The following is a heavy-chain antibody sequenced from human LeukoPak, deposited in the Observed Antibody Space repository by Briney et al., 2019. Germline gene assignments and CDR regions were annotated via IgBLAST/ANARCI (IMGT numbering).Heavy chain of an antibody. J-gene: IGHJ4*02. CDR2: MSPNSGDT. Sequence: ASVKVSCKASGYTFTSYDFNWVRQATGQRLEWMGWMSPNSGDTGYAQKFQDRVTMTRNTSISTAYMELNSLRSDDTAVYYCARGPPNWGYDYWGPGTLVTVSS. CDR1: GYTFTSYD. V-gene: IGHV1-8*01. D-gene: IGHD7-27*01. CDR3: ARGPPNWGYDY.